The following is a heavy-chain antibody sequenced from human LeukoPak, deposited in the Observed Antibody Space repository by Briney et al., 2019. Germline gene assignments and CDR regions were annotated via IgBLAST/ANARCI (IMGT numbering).Heavy chain of an antibody. CDR1: GGSISSGGYS. Sequence: PSQTLSLTCAVSGGSISSGGYSWSWIRQPPGKGLEWIGYIYHSGSTYYNPSLKSRVTISVDRSKNQFSLKLSSVTAADTAVYYCVSYSSSWYDNYWGQGTLVTVSS. CDR2: IYHSGST. D-gene: IGHD6-13*01. CDR3: VSYSSSWYDNY. J-gene: IGHJ4*02. V-gene: IGHV4-30-2*01.